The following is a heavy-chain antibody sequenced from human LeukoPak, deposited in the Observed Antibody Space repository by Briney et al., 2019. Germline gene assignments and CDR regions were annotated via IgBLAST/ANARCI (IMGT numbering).Heavy chain of an antibody. D-gene: IGHD2-15*01. CDR3: ARQLAAGNDGFDV. CDR2: IYYNEDT. J-gene: IGHJ3*01. Sequence: SETLSLTCSVSGVSIYSSTYYWAWIRQPPGKGREFIGSIYYNEDTFHNPSLKSRLTISVDTSANLFSLRLTSVTAADTATYYCARQLAAGNDGFDVWGPGTVVTVSS. V-gene: IGHV4-39*01. CDR1: GVSIYSSTYY.